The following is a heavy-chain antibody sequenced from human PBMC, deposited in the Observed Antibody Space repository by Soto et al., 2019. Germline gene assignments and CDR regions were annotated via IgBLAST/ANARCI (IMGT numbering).Heavy chain of an antibody. CDR3: AKRGTYFDWLQYFDY. CDR2: ISGSGGST. J-gene: IGHJ4*02. CDR1: GFTFSSYA. D-gene: IGHD3-9*01. Sequence: SGGSLRLSCAASGFTFSSYAMSWVRQAPGKGLEWVSAISGSGGSTYYADSVKGRFTISRDNSKNTLYLQMNSLRAEDTAVYYCAKRGTYFDWLQYFDYWGQGTLVTVSS. V-gene: IGHV3-23*01.